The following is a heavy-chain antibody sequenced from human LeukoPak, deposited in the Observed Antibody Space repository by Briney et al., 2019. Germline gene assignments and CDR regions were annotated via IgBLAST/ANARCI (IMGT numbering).Heavy chain of an antibody. CDR1: GFTVRSYG. CDR2: IWYDGSNK. V-gene: IGHV3-33*01. J-gene: IGHJ4*02. D-gene: IGHD2-21*02. CDR3: ARVPCGGDCYWVDY. Sequence: GRSLRLSCAASGFTVRSYGMHWVRQAPGKGLEWVAVIWYDGSNKYYADSVKGRFTISRDNSKNTLYLQMNSLRAEDTAVYYCARVPCGGDCYWVDYWGQGTLVTVSS.